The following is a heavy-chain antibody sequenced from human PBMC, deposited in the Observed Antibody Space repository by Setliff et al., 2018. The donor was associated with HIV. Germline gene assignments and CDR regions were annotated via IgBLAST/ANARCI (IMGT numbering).Heavy chain of an antibody. Sequence: SETLSLTCAVSGYSISSGYYWGWIRQPPGKGLEWIGSIYHSGSTYYNPSLKSRVAISVDTSKHQFSLKLSSVTAADTAVYYCASLQFTYYYDSSGFGSDPFDIWGQGTMVTVSS. D-gene: IGHD3-22*01. V-gene: IGHV4-38-2*01. CDR3: ASLQFTYYYDSSGFGSDPFDI. CDR1: GYSISSGYY. J-gene: IGHJ3*02. CDR2: IYHSGST.